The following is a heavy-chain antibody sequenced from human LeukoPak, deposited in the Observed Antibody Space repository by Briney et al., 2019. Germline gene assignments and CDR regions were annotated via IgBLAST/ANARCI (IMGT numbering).Heavy chain of an antibody. Sequence: GGSLRLSCAASGFTFSSYSMNWVRQAPGKGLEWVSAISGSGGSTYYADSVKGRFTISRDNSKNTLYLQMNSLRAEDTAVYYCAKVNRAGTDYYYYMDVWGKGTTVTVSS. CDR1: GFTFSSYS. D-gene: IGHD6-13*01. J-gene: IGHJ6*03. CDR3: AKVNRAGTDYYYYMDV. CDR2: ISGSGGST. V-gene: IGHV3-23*01.